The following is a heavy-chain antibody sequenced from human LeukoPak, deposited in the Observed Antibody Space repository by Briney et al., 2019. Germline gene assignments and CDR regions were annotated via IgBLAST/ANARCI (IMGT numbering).Heavy chain of an antibody. CDR1: GFTFSDYY. V-gene: IGHV3-11*04. D-gene: IGHD5-18*01. CDR3: ARGWIQLWVDAFDI. Sequence: PGGSLRLSCAASGFTFSDYYMSWIRQAPGKVLEWVSYISSSGSTIYYADSVKGRFTISRDNAKNSLYLQMNSLRAEDTAVYYCARGWIQLWVDAFDIWGQGTMVTVSS. J-gene: IGHJ3*02. CDR2: ISSSGSTI.